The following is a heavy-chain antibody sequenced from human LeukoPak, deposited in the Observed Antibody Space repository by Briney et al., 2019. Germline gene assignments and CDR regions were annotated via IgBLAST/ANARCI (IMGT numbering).Heavy chain of an antibody. D-gene: IGHD1-26*01. J-gene: IGHJ4*02. CDR2: ISYDGSNK. CDR3: ARDAVLWEQTFDY. Sequence: GGSLRLSCAASGFTFSSYGMHWVRQAPGKGLEWVAVISYDGSNKYYADSVKGRFTISRDNSKNTLYLQMNSLRAEDTAVYYCARDAVLWEQTFDYWGQGTLVTVSS. CDR1: GFTFSSYG. V-gene: IGHV3-30*03.